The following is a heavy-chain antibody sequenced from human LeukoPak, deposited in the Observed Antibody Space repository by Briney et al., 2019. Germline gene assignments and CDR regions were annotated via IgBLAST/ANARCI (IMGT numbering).Heavy chain of an antibody. D-gene: IGHD3-16*01. V-gene: IGHV1-18*01. CDR3: ARGLGDYVWGSYRPNYFDY. CDR2: IGAYNGNT. CDR1: GYTFTSYG. Sequence: ASGKLSCKASGYTFTSYGISWGRQSPGQGREWRGWIGAYNGNTNYAQKLQGRVTMTTDTSTSTAYMELRSLRSDDTAVYYCARGLGDYVWGSYRPNYFDYWGQGTLVPVSS. J-gene: IGHJ4*02.